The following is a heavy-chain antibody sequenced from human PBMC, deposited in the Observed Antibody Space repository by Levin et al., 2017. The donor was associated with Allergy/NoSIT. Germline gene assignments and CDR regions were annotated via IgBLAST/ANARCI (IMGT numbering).Heavy chain of an antibody. J-gene: IGHJ4*02. Sequence: QPGGSLRLSCAASGFSFTSHEMNWVRQVPGKGLEWVSYISSDGSMKYYADSVKGRFTISRDNAKTSLFLQMNNLRAEDTAVYFCARDSVIRGRRYYFDLWGQGTLVTVSS. CDR2: ISSDGSMK. CDR3: ARDSVIRGRRYYFDL. CDR1: GFSFTSHE. V-gene: IGHV3-48*03.